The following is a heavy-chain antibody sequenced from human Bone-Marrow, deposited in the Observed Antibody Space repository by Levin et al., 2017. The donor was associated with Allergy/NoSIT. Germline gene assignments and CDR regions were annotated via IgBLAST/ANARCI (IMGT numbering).Heavy chain of an antibody. CDR3: ARAYCTNGVCYRANYYFDY. J-gene: IGHJ4*02. V-gene: IGHV4-30-2*01. Sequence: PSETLSLTCAVSGDSISSSGYSWSWIRQPPGKGLEWIGYIYHSGDTFYNPSLDNRVTISVDSSKNHFSLKLSSVTAADTAVYFCARAYCTNGVCYRANYYFDYWGPGALVTVSS. CDR1: GDSISSSGYS. D-gene: IGHD2-8*01. CDR2: IYHSGDT.